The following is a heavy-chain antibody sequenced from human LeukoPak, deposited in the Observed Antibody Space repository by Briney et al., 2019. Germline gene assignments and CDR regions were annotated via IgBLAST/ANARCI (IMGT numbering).Heavy chain of an antibody. CDR3: VPRYCSSTSCEDY. V-gene: IGHV3-21*06. CDR1: GFTFSSYS. J-gene: IGHJ4*02. D-gene: IGHD2-2*01. CDR2: ISSSSSYI. Sequence: GGSLRLSCAASGFTFSSYSMNWVRQAPGKGLEWVSSISSSSSYIYYADSVKGRFTISRDNAKNSLYLQMNSLRPEDSAVYYCVPRYCSSTSCEDYWGQGTLVTVSS.